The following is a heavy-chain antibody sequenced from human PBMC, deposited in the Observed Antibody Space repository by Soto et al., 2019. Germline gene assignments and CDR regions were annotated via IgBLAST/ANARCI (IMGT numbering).Heavy chain of an antibody. CDR1: GFTFSNAW. CDR2: IKSKTDGGTT. D-gene: IGHD6-6*01. Sequence: GGSLRLSCAASGFTFSNAWMSWVRQAPGKGLEWVGRIKSKTDGGTTDYAAPVKGRFTISRDDSKNTLYLQMNSLKTEDTAVYYCTTFISRSSNAFDIWGQGTMVTVSS. V-gene: IGHV3-15*01. J-gene: IGHJ3*02. CDR3: TTFISRSSNAFDI.